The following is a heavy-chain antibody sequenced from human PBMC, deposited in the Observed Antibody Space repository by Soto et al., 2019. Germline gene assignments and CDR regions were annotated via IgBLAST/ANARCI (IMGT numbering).Heavy chain of an antibody. CDR3: ARHRDDFWSGYPALFDY. CDR1: GGSISSSSYY. D-gene: IGHD3-3*01. V-gene: IGHV4-39*01. CDR2: IYYSGST. J-gene: IGHJ4*02. Sequence: SETLSLTCTVSGGSISSSSYYWGWIRQPPGKGLEWIGSIYYSGSTYYNPSLKSRVTISVDTSKNQFSLKLSSVTAADTAVYYCARHRDDFWSGYPALFDYWGQGTLVTVSS.